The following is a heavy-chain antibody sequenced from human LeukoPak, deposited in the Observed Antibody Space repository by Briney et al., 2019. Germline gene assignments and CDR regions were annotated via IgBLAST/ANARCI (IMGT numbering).Heavy chain of an antibody. J-gene: IGHJ6*03. V-gene: IGHV3-74*01. D-gene: IGHD3-10*01. CDR1: GFTFNSYS. CDR3: ARDPGSGINYYMDV. Sequence: GGSLRLSCTASGFTFNSYSMNWVRQAPGKGLVWVSRINSDGSSTSYADSVKGRFTISRDNAKNTLYLQMNSLRAEDTAVYYCARDPGSGINYYMDVWGKGTTVTISS. CDR2: INSDGSST.